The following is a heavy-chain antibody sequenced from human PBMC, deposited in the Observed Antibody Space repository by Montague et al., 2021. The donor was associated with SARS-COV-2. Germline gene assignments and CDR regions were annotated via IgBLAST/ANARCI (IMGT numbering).Heavy chain of an antibody. CDR3: ARLRSSSNWYFDL. V-gene: IGHV4-31*03. Sequence: TLSLTCTVSGGSISSGGHYWSWIRQHPGKGLEWIGYIYYSGSTYYNPSLKSRVTISVDTSMNQFSLKLSSVTAADTAVYYCARLRSSSNWYFDLWGRGTLATVSS. CDR1: GGSISSGGHY. J-gene: IGHJ2*01. CDR2: IYYSGST. D-gene: IGHD6-6*01.